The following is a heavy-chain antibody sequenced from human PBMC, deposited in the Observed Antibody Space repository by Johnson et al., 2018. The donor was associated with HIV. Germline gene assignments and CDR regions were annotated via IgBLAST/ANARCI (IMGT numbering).Heavy chain of an antibody. D-gene: IGHD3-3*02. CDR3: ARVGVIRIFGVVIICNAFDL. J-gene: IGHJ3*01. V-gene: IGHV3-7*01. Sequence: MLLVESGGGLVQPGGSLRLSCVASGFTFSSYWMSWVRQAPGKGLEWVANIKQDGSEKYYVDSVKGRFTFSRDNAKNTLYLQIHNLRAEDTAVNYCARVGVIRIFGVVIICNAFDLVGQGTMFTVSS. CDR1: GFTFSSYW. CDR2: IKQDGSEK.